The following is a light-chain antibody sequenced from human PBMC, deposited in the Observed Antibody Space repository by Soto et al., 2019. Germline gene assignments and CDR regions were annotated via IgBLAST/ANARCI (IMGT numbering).Light chain of an antibody. Sequence: QAVVTQSPSASASLGASVKLTCTLNSGHSSYAIAWHQQQPERGPRYLMNLNSDGSHTKGDGIPDRFSGSSSGAERYLTISSLQSEDEADYYCQTWGTGTVVFGAGTKLTVL. V-gene: IGLV4-69*01. J-gene: IGLJ2*01. CDR3: QTWGTGTVV. CDR2: LNSDGSH. CDR1: SGHSSYA.